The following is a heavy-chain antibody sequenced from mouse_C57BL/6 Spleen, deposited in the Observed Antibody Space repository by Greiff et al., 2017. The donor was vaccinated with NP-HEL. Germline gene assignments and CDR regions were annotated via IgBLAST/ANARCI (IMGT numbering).Heavy chain of an antibody. CDR3: ARSGYSNCFAD. J-gene: IGHJ3*01. V-gene: IGHV1-64*01. CDR1: GYTFTSYW. CDR2: IHPNSGST. Sequence: VQLQQPGAELVKPGASVKLSCKASGYTFTSYWMHCVKQRPGPGLEWIGMIHPNSGSTNYNEKFKSKATLTVDKSSSTAYMQLSSLTSEYSAVYYCARSGYSNCFADWGQGTLVTVSA. D-gene: IGHD2-5*01.